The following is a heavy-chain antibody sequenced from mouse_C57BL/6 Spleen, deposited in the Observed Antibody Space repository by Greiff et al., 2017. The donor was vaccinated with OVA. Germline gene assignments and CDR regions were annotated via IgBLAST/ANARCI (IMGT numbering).Heavy chain of an antibody. V-gene: IGHV5-16*01. CDR3: AREINPGAMDY. Sequence: EVMLVESEGGLVQPGSSMKLSCTASGFTFSDYYMAWVRQVPEKGLEWVANINYDGSSTYYLDSLKSRFIISRDNAKNILYLQMSSLKSEDTATYYCAREINPGAMDYWGQGTSVTVSS. CDR1: GFTFSDYY. J-gene: IGHJ4*01. CDR2: INYDGSST.